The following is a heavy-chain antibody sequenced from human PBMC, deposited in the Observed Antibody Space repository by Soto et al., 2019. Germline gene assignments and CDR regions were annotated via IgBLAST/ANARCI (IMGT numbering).Heavy chain of an antibody. D-gene: IGHD6-6*01. Sequence: PGGSLRLSCAASGFTFSSYAMSWVRQAPGKGLEWVSAISGSGGSTYYADSVKGRFTISRDNSKNTLYLQMNSLRAEDTAVYYCATHIDDVSIAAPGRPYFQYWGQGTLVTVSS. CDR1: GFTFSSYA. V-gene: IGHV3-23*01. J-gene: IGHJ4*02. CDR3: ATHIDDVSIAAPGRPYFQY. CDR2: ISGSGGST.